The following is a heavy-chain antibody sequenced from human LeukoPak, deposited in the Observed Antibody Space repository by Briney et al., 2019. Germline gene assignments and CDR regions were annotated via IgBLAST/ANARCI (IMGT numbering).Heavy chain of an antibody. D-gene: IGHD2-2*01. CDR3: ASSYCSSTSCSPYYYYGMDV. CDR1: SGSISSYY. J-gene: IGHJ6*02. Sequence: SETLSLTCTVSSGSISSYYWSWIRQPAGKGLEWIGRIYTSGSTNYNPSLKSRVTMSVDTSKNQFSLKLSSVTAADTAVYYCASSYCSSTSCSPYYYYGMDVWGQGTLVTVSS. V-gene: IGHV4-4*07. CDR2: IYTSGST.